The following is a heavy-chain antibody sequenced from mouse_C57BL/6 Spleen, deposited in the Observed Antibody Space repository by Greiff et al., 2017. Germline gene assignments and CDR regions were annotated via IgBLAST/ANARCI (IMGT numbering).Heavy chain of an antibody. CDR1: GFTFSDYG. D-gene: IGHD2-3*01. CDR3: AGWLHAMDY. Sequence: EVMLVESGGGLVKPGGSLKLSCAASGFTFSDYGMHWVRQAPEKGLEWVAYISSGSSTIYYADTVKGRFTISRDNAKNTLFLHMTSLRSEDTAMYYCAGWLHAMDYWGQGTSVTVSS. CDR2: ISSGSSTI. J-gene: IGHJ4*01. V-gene: IGHV5-17*01.